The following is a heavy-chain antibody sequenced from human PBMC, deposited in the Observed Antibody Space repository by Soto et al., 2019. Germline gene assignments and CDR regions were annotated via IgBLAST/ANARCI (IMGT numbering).Heavy chain of an antibody. CDR2: INSDGSSR. D-gene: IGHD6-13*01. J-gene: IGHJ4*02. CDR3: ARGNPGYSSSWYNY. Sequence: GGSLRLSCAASGFPLSATWMHWVRQAPGKGLVWVSRINSDGSSRSYADSLKGRFTISRDDAKNTLFLHMNSLRAEDTAVYYCARGNPGYSSSWYNYWGQGTLVTVSS. V-gene: IGHV3-74*01. CDR1: GFPLSATW.